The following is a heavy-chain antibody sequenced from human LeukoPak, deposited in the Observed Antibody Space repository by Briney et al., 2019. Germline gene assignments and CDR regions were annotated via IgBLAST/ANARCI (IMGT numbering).Heavy chain of an antibody. Sequence: SQTLSLTCAISGDSVSSFTAAWNWIRQSPSRGLEWLGRTYYRSKWVNDYAVSVKSRITINPDTSKNQFSLQLNSVTPEDTAVYYCARDREWEPQTSLVGYGMDVWGQGTTVTVS. CDR1: GDSVSSFTAA. V-gene: IGHV6-1*01. D-gene: IGHD1-26*01. J-gene: IGHJ6*02. CDR3: ARDREWEPQTSLVGYGMDV. CDR2: TYYRSKWVN.